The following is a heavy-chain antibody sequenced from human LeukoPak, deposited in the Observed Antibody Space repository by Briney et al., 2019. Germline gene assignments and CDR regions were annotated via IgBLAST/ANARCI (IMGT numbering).Heavy chain of an antibody. V-gene: IGHV3-48*03. J-gene: IGHJ4*02. Sequence: GGSLRLSCAASGFTFSSYGMPWVRHAPGKGLEWVSYISSSGSIIYYADSVKGRFTISRDNAKNSLYLQMNSLRAEYTAVYYCARDYGGSSPFDYWGQGTLVTVSS. D-gene: IGHD4-23*01. CDR2: ISSSGSII. CDR3: ARDYGGSSPFDY. CDR1: GFTFSSYG.